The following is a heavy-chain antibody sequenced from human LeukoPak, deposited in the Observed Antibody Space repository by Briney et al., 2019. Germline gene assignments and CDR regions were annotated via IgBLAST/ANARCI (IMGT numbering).Heavy chain of an antibody. J-gene: IGHJ4*02. CDR3: AKDYCSGGSCYLDY. D-gene: IGHD2-15*01. CDR1: GFTFNSYG. V-gene: IGHV3-30*02. CDR2: IRYDGSNK. Sequence: GGSLRLSCAASGFTFNSYGMHWVRQAPGKGLEWVAFIRYDGSNKYYADSVKGRFTISRDNSKNTLYLQMNSLRAEDTAVYYCAKDYCSGGSCYLDYWGQGTLVTVSS.